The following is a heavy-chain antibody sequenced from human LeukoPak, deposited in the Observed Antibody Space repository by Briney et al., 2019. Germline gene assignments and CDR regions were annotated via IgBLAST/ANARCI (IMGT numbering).Heavy chain of an antibody. J-gene: IGHJ4*02. Sequence: PGGSLRRSCAASGVTFSSIWRSWVRQAPGKGLEWVANINQDGREKYYVDSVKGRFTISRDNAKNSLYLQMNSLRAEDTAVYFCGSPRRGYWGQGTLVTVSS. CDR2: INQDGREK. CDR3: GSPRRGY. CDR1: GVTFSSIW. V-gene: IGHV3-7*01.